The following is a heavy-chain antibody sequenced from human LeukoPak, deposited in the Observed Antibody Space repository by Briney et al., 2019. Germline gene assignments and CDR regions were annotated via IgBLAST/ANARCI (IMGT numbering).Heavy chain of an antibody. CDR3: AKDSDFAHYGSGSPHYFDH. D-gene: IGHD3-10*01. J-gene: IGHJ4*02. Sequence: GGSLRLSCAASGFTFDDYAMHWFRQAPGKGLEWVSLISGDGGSTYYADSVKGRFTISRDNSKNSLYLQMNSLRTEDTALYYCAKDSDFAHYGSGSPHYFDHWGQGTLVTVSS. CDR1: GFTFDDYA. CDR2: ISGDGGST. V-gene: IGHV3-43*02.